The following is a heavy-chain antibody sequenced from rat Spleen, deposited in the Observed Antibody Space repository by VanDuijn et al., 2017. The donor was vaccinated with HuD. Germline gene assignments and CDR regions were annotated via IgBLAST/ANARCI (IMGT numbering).Heavy chain of an antibody. V-gene: IGHV2-47*01. J-gene: IGHJ2*01. CDR2: IWTGGTT. Sequence: QVQLKESGPGLVQPSQTLSPTCTVSGLSLTSNSVSWIRQPPGKGLAWMGVIWTGGTTAYNSLLKSRLSISRDISKSQVFLKMISLQSDDTSTYYCVRDNYPKVPLDYWGQGVMVTVSS. CDR3: VRDNYPKVPLDY. CDR1: GLSLTSNS. D-gene: IGHD1-4*01.